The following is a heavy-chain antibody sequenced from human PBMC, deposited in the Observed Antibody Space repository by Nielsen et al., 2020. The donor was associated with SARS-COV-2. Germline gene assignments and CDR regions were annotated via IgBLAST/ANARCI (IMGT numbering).Heavy chain of an antibody. J-gene: IGHJ4*02. Sequence: WIRQPPGKGLEWIGYIYYSGSTYYNPSLKSRVTISVDTSKNQFSLKLSSVTAADTAVYYCARGRIAARRGASDYWGQGTLVTVSS. CDR3: ARGRIAARRGASDY. V-gene: IGHV4-28*03. CDR2: IYYSGST. D-gene: IGHD6-6*01.